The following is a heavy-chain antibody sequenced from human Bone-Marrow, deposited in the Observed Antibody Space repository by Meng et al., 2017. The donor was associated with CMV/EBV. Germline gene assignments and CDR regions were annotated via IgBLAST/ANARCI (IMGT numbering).Heavy chain of an antibody. J-gene: IGHJ2*01. V-gene: IGHV3-7*01. CDR2: IKQDGSEK. CDR1: GFTFSSYW. CDR3: ARYSGTGYFDL. Sequence: GESLKISCAASGFTFSSYWMSWVRQAPGKGLEWVANIKQDGSEKYYVDSVKGRFTISRDNAKNSLYLQMNSLRAEDTAVYYCARYSGTGYFDLWGRGTRVTGSS. D-gene: IGHD2-15*01.